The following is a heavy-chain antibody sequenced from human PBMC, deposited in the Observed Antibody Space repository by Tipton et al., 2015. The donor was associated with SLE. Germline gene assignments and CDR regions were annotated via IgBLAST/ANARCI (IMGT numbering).Heavy chain of an antibody. D-gene: IGHD2-15*01. CDR1: GGSISSGSSY. V-gene: IGHV4-61*09. CDR2: IYTSGST. J-gene: IGHJ6*02. Sequence: TLSFTCIVSGGSISSGSSYWSWLRQPAGKGLEWMGHIYTSGSTSYKPSLKSRVTISVDTSKNQFSLKLSSVTAADTAVYYCARDLAGYVVQAGMDVWGQGTTVTVSS. CDR3: ARDLAGYVVQAGMDV.